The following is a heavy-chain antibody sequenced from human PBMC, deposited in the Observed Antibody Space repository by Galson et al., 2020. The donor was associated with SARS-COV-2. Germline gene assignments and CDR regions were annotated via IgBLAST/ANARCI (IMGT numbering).Heavy chain of an antibody. V-gene: IGHV3-33*06. Sequence: SCAASGFTFSSYGMHWVRQAPGKGLEWVAVIWYDGSNKYYADSVKGRFTISRDNSKNTLYLQMNSLRAEDTAVYYCAKDAPDAYYYYYMDVWGKGTTVTVSS. CDR3: AKDAPDAYYYYYMDV. J-gene: IGHJ6*03. CDR2: IWYDGSNK. CDR1: GFTFSSYG.